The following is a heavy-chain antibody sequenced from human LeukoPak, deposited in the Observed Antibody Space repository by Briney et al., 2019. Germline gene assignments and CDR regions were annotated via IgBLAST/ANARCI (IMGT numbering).Heavy chain of an antibody. J-gene: IGHJ4*02. CDR1: GFTFSSYE. V-gene: IGHV3-48*03. CDR2: ISSSGNTI. Sequence: GGSLRLSCAASGFTFSSYEMNWVRQAQGKGLEWVSHISSSGNTIYYTDSVKGRFTISRDNSKNLLYLQMNSLKAEDTAIYYCARTVARIGYWGQGTLVAVSS. CDR3: ARTVARIGY. D-gene: IGHD4-23*01.